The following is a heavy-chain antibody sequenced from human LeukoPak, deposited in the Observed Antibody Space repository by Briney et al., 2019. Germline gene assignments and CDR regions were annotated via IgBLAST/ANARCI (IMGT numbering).Heavy chain of an antibody. CDR2: INPDGSTT. Sequence: GGSLRLSCAAFGFTFSTYWMHWVRQAPGKGLEWVSRINPDGSTTTYADSVKGRFTISRDNAKNTVYLQMNSLRAEDTAVYYCARVGDSSLWYFDYWGQGTLVTVSS. V-gene: IGHV3-74*01. J-gene: IGHJ4*02. CDR1: GFTFSTYW. CDR3: ARVGDSSLWYFDY. D-gene: IGHD3-22*01.